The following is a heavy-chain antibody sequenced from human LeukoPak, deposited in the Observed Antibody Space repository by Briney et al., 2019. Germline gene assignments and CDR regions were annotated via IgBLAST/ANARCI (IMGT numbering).Heavy chain of an antibody. V-gene: IGHV3-23*01. CDR2: ISNSGDGT. CDR3: ARGVEGDYVWGSYRFDY. D-gene: IGHD3-16*02. J-gene: IGHJ4*02. CDR1: GFSFSSHA. Sequence: GGSLRLSCAASGFSFSSHAMSWVRQAPGKGLEWVSAISNSGDGTYYADSVKGRFTIARDNSKNTLYLQMNSLRAEDTAVYYCARGVEGDYVWGSYRFDYWGQGTLVTVSS.